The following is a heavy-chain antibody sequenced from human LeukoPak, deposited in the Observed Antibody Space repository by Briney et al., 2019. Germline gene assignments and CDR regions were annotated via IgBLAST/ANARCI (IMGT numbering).Heavy chain of an antibody. CDR3: ARDPTTYNSGTLDY. V-gene: IGHV3-30*04. CDR2: ISNDGSLK. CDR1: GFGFRNYA. D-gene: IGHD6-19*01. J-gene: IGHJ4*02. Sequence: GGSLRLSCAASGFGFRNYAMHWVRQAPGKGPEWLAVISNDGSLKDYADSVKGRFTISRDNSNNLLYLEMNSLRDKDRALYYCARDPTTYNSGTLDYWGKGTLVTVSS.